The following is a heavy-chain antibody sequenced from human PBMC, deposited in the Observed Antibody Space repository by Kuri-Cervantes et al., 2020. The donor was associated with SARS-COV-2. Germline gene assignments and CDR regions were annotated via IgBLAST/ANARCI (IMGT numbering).Heavy chain of an antibody. V-gene: IGHV3-9*01. CDR2: ISWNSGSI. Sequence: LSLTCAASGFTFDDYAMHWVRQAPGKGLEWVSGISWNSGSIGYADSVKGRFTISRDNSRNTVYLQMTNLRIGDTAIYFCAKDSLSLGGSYDYWGPGTLVTVSS. CDR3: AKDSLSLGGSYDY. D-gene: IGHD1-26*01. J-gene: IGHJ4*02. CDR1: GFTFDDYA.